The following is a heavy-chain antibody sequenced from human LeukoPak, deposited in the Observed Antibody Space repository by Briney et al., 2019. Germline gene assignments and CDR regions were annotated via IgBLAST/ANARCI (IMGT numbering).Heavy chain of an antibody. CDR2: INSDGSST. Sequence: GGSLRLSCAASGFTFSSYWMHWVRQAPGKGLVWVSRINSDGSSTSYADSVKGRFTISRDNAKNSLYLQMNSLRAEDTAVYYCARENYYDSSGYYYFDYWGQGTLVTVSS. CDR3: ARENYYDSSGYYYFDY. CDR1: GFTFSSYW. V-gene: IGHV3-74*01. D-gene: IGHD3-22*01. J-gene: IGHJ4*02.